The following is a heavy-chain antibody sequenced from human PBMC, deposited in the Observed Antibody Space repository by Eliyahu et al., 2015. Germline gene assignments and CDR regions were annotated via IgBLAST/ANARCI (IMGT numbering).Heavy chain of an antibody. CDR3: ARGGHSHAFDL. CDR2: IDNDGRDT. D-gene: IGHD4-23*01. J-gene: IGHJ3*01. V-gene: IGHV3-74*01. CDR1: GFIFXSYW. Sequence: EEQLVESGGGLVQPGESLRVSXEVSGFIFXSYWMHWVRQAPGKGLEWVSRIDNDGRDTIWAPFARGRFTTTRDNRNNKLYLQMSRLTAEDTAVYFCARGGHSHAFDLWGQGTMVTVSS.